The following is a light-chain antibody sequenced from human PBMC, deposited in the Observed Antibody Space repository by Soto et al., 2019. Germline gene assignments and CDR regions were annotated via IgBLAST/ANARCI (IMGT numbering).Light chain of an antibody. Sequence: QSALTQPASVSGSPGQSITISCTGTSSDVGGYNYVSWYQQHPGKAPKLMIHEVSNRPSGVSDRFSGSKSGNTASLTISGLQAEDEGDYYCSSYTSSSTRVFGGGTKLTVL. CDR1: SSDVGGYNY. J-gene: IGLJ2*01. CDR3: SSYTSSSTRV. CDR2: EVS. V-gene: IGLV2-14*01.